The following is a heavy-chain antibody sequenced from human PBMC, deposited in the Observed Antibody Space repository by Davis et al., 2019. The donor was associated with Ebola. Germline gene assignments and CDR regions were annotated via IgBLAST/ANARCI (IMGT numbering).Heavy chain of an antibody. Sequence: MPSETLSLTCTVSGGSISSSSYYWGWIRQPPGKGLEWIGSIYYSGSTYYNPSLKSRVTISVDTSKNQFSLKLSSVTAADTAVYYCASHVLLWFGELLYTIDWFDPWGQGTLVTVSS. CDR3: ASHVLLWFGELLYTIDWFDP. CDR2: IYYSGST. V-gene: IGHV4-39*01. D-gene: IGHD3-10*01. CDR1: GGSISSSSYY. J-gene: IGHJ5*02.